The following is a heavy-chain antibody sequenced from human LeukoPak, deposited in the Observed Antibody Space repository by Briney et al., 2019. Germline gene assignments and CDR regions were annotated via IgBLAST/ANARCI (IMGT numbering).Heavy chain of an antibody. J-gene: IGHJ6*03. CDR3: ARERYSSGWYQYYYYYYMDV. V-gene: IGHV3-20*04. Sequence: PGGSVRRSCAASGFTFDDYGMSWLRQAPGKGLEWVSGINWNGGSTGYADSVKGRFTISRDNAKNSLYLQMNSLRAEDTALYYCARERYSSGWYQYYYYYYMDVWGKGTTVTVSS. CDR1: GFTFDDYG. D-gene: IGHD6-19*01. CDR2: INWNGGST.